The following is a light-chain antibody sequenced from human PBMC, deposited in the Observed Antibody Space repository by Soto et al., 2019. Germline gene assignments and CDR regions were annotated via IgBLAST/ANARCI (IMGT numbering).Light chain of an antibody. V-gene: IGKV3D-20*02. J-gene: IGKJ5*01. CDR2: DST. CDR1: QSVVSTH. CDR3: QQRNVWPPIT. Sequence: EIVLTQSPGTLSLSPGERATLSCRASQSVVSTHLAWYQQKTGQAPRLVIYDSTLRANGVPDRFGGSRSGTEFTLTINSLETEEFAVYYCQQRNVWPPITFGQGTRLEIK.